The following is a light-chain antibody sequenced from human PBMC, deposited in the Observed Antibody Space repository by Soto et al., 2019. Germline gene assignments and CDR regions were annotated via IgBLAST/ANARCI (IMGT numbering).Light chain of an antibody. CDR2: DAS. CDR1: HDITSY. CDR3: QKCDYLPI. Sequence: DIQMTQSPSSLSASVGDRVNITCQASHDITSYLNWYQHKPGQAPKLLIYDASILEAGVTSRFSGSGSGTAFTFTISRLQPEDVATYYGQKCDYLPIFGPGTTVDCK. J-gene: IGKJ3*01. V-gene: IGKV1-33*01.